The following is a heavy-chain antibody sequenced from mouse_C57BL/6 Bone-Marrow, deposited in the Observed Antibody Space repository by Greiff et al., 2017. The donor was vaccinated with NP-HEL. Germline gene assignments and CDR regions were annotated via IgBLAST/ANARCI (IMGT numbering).Heavy chain of an antibody. CDR2: IYPSDSET. J-gene: IGHJ3*01. V-gene: IGHV1-61*01. D-gene: IGHD2-1*01. CDR1: GYTFTSSW. Sequence: VQLQQPGAELVRPGSSVKLSCKASGYTFTSSWMDWVKQRPGQGLEWIGNIYPSDSETHYNQKFKDKATLTVDKSSSTACMQLSSLTSEDSAVYYCAREGNYYAWFAYWGQGTLVTVSA. CDR3: AREGNYYAWFAY.